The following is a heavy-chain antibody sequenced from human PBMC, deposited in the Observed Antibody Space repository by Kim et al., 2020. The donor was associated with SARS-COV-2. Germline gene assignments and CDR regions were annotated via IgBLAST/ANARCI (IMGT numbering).Heavy chain of an antibody. CDR3: AREVSTKINMDV. Sequence: GGSLRLSCATSGFTFETYAMHWVRQAPGKGLEWVATISNDGDKKYCAGSVKGRFVISRVNSKKTMFLQMNSLRPEDTAVYFCAREVSTKINMDVWGQGTTGTVSS. CDR2: ISNDGDKK. CDR1: GFTFETYA. V-gene: IGHV3-30*03. J-gene: IGHJ6*02.